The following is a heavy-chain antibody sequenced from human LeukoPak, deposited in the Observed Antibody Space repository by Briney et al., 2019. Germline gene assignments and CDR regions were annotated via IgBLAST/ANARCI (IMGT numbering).Heavy chain of an antibody. CDR1: GGTFSSYA. Sequence: ASVKVSCKASGGTFSSYAISWVRQAPGQGLEWMGGIIPIFGTANYAQKFQGRVTITADESTSTAYMELSSLRSEDTAVYYCARDLVSTGPYWHSMDVWGQGTTVTVSS. D-gene: IGHD5/OR15-5a*01. V-gene: IGHV1-69*13. CDR2: IIPIFGTA. J-gene: IGHJ6*02. CDR3: ARDLVSTGPYWHSMDV.